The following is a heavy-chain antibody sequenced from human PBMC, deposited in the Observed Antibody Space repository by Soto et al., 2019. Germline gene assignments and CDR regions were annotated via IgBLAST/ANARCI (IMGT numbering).Heavy chain of an antibody. CDR3: ARALAYCGGDCYFDY. CDR1: GYTFTSYA. Sequence: ASVKVSCKASGYTFTSYAMHWVRQAPGQRLEWMGWINAGNGNTKYSQKFQGRVTITRDTSASKAYMELSSLRSEDTAVYYCARALAYCGGDCYFDYWGQGTLVTVSS. J-gene: IGHJ4*02. V-gene: IGHV1-3*01. D-gene: IGHD2-21*01. CDR2: INAGNGNT.